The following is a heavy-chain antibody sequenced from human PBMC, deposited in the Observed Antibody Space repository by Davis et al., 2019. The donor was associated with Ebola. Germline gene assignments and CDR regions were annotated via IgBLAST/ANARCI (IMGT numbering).Heavy chain of an antibody. CDR2: FDPEDGER. Sequence: ASVKVSCKASGYTFTSYGINWVRQAPGKGLEWMGRFDPEDGERIYAQKFQGRVTMTDDTSTDTAYMKLTSLRYEDTAVYYCAIGGRAGGFDYWGQGTLVTVSS. CDR3: AIGGRAGGFDY. CDR1: GYTFTSYG. J-gene: IGHJ4*02. V-gene: IGHV1-24*01.